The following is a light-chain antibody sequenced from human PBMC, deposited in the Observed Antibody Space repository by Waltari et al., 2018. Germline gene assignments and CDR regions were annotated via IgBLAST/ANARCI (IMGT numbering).Light chain of an antibody. Sequence: QAGLTQPPSVSKGLRQTGTLPCTGHSTNVGHQGAAWLQQHQGHPPKLLSYRNNNRPSGISERLSASRSGNTASLTITGLQPEDEADYYCSAWDSSLSAWVFGGGTKLTVL. V-gene: IGLV10-54*01. J-gene: IGLJ3*02. CDR1: STNVGHQG. CDR2: RNN. CDR3: SAWDSSLSAWV.